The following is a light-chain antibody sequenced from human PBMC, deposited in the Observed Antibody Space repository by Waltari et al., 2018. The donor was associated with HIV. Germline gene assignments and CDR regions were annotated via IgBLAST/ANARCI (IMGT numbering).Light chain of an antibody. V-gene: IGKV3-11*01. CDR2: DAS. J-gene: IGKJ2*03. CDR3: QQLS. Sequence: IGLTQSTATLSLSPGESATLSCRASQSVSSYLAWYQQKPGQAPRLLIYDASNRATGIPARFSGSGSGTDFTLTISSLEPEDSAVYYCQQLSFGQGTKLEIK. CDR1: QSVSSY.